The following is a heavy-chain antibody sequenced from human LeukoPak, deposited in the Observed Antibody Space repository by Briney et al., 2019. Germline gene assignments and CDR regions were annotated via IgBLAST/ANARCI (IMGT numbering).Heavy chain of an antibody. J-gene: IGHJ3*02. CDR2: MYNGGTT. CDR3: ARGWLQFSSDAFDI. CDR1: GASISGSISGGTYY. Sequence: SQTLSLTCTVSGASISGSISGGTYYWNWIRQPAGKGLEWIGRMYNGGTTINYSPSLKSRVTISVDTSKNQFSLNLSSVTAADTAVYYCARGWLQFSSDAFDIWGQGTMVTVSS. D-gene: IGHD5-24*01. V-gene: IGHV4-61*02.